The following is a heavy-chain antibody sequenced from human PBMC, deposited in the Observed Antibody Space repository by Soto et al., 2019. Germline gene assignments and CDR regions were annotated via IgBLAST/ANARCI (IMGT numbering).Heavy chain of an antibody. CDR3: ARDRYGDYVADI. J-gene: IGHJ3*02. V-gene: IGHV3-48*01. Sequence: EVQLVESGGGLVQPGGSLRLSCAASGFAFSSYSMNWVRQAPGKGLEWVSYISSSSSTIYYADSVKGRFTISRDNAKNSLYLQMNSLRAEDTAVYYCARDRYGDYVADIWGQGTMVTVSS. CDR2: ISSSSSTI. D-gene: IGHD4-17*01. CDR1: GFAFSSYS.